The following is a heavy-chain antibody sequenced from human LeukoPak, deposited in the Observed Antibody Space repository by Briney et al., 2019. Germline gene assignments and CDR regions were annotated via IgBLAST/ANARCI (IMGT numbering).Heavy chain of an antibody. CDR3: ARATGNYYDYVWGASRGYFDY. Sequence: ASVKVSCKPSGYTFTSYGISWVRLAPGQGLEWMGWISAYNGNTNYAQKLQGRVTMTTDTSTSTAYMELRSLRSDDTAVYYCARATGNYYDYVWGASRGYFDYWGQGTLVTVSS. V-gene: IGHV1-18*01. CDR2: ISAYNGNT. CDR1: GYTFTSYG. D-gene: IGHD3-16*01. J-gene: IGHJ4*02.